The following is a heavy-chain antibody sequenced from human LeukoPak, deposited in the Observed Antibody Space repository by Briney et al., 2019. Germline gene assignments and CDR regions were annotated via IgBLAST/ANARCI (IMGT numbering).Heavy chain of an antibody. D-gene: IGHD3-22*01. V-gene: IGHV1-18*01. CDR3: ARVYYYDSSGHNWFDP. J-gene: IGHJ5*02. CDR1: GYTFTSYG. Sequence: ASVKVSCKASGYTFTSYGISWVRQAPGQGLEWMGWITGYNANAKYAQNLQGRVTMTTDTSTSTAYMDLRSLRSGDTAVYYCARVYYYDSSGHNWFDPWGQGTLVTVSS. CDR2: ITGYNANA.